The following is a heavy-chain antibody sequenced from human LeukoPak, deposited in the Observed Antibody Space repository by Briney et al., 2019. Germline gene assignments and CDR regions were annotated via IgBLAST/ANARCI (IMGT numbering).Heavy chain of an antibody. CDR3: ARGAWDTAQREPFDY. Sequence: PSETLSLTCAVYGGSFSGYYWSWIRQPPGKGLEWIGEINHSGSTNYNPSLKSRVTISVDTSKNQFSLKLSSVTAADTAVYYCARGAWDTAQREPFDYWGQGTLVTVSS. V-gene: IGHV4-34*01. CDR2: INHSGST. J-gene: IGHJ4*02. D-gene: IGHD5-18*01. CDR1: GGSFSGYY.